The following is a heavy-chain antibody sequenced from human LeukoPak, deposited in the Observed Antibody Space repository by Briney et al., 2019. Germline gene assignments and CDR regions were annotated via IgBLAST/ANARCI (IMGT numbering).Heavy chain of an antibody. J-gene: IGHJ2*01. V-gene: IGHV1-24*01. CDR1: GYTLTELS. CDR2: FDPEDGET. CDR3: ATERRRSPWPYSSGWYALNWYFDL. D-gene: IGHD6-19*01. Sequence: GASVKVSCKVSGYTLTELSMHWVRQAPGKGLEWMGGFDPEDGETIYAQKFQGRVTMTEDTSTDTAYMELSSLRSEDTAVYYCATERRRSPWPYSSGWYALNWYFDLWGRGTLVTVSS.